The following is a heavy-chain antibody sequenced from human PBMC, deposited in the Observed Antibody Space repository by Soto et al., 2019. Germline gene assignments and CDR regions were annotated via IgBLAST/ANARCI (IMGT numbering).Heavy chain of an antibody. Sequence: QVQLVQSGAEVKKPGASVKVSCKASGYNFSSYGISWVRQAPGQGLEWVGWISTYNGNTDYGQKLQGRVTMTTDTSTSTADMELRSLRSDDTAVYYCARGRGELRFDPWGQGTLVTVSS. V-gene: IGHV1-18*01. CDR3: ARGRGELRFDP. CDR2: ISTYNGNT. J-gene: IGHJ5*02. D-gene: IGHD1-7*01. CDR1: GYNFSSYG.